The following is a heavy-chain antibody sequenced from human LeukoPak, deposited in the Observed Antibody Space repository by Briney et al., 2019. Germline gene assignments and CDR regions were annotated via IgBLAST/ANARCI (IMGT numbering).Heavy chain of an antibody. D-gene: IGHD6-19*01. J-gene: IGHJ4*02. V-gene: IGHV3-33*01. Sequence: GRSLGLSCTTSGFTFTNYGINWVRQAPGKGLEWVAAIWYDGSKTSYTDSVKGRFTISRDNSKNTLYLQMNGLRAEDTAVYYCARVKAVALPFDYWGQGTLVTVSS. CDR1: GFTFTNYG. CDR2: IWYDGSKT. CDR3: ARVKAVALPFDY.